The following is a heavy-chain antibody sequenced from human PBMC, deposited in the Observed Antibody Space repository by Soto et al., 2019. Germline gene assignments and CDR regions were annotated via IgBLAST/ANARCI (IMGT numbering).Heavy chain of an antibody. CDR2: ISSSSTI. Sequence: TVGALRLSSAASGLTFSSYSMNWVRQGPGKGLEGVSYISSSSTIYYADSVKGRFTISRDNAKNSLYLQMNSLRDEDTAVYYCAREYYYGSSGYYVRGAFGSWGQGTMVTVSS. CDR3: AREYYYGSSGYYVRGAFGS. V-gene: IGHV3-48*02. D-gene: IGHD3-22*01. CDR1: GLTFSSYS. J-gene: IGHJ3*02.